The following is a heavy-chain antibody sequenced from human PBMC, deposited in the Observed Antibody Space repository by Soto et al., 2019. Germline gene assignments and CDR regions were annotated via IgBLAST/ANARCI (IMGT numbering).Heavy chain of an antibody. V-gene: IGHV3-21*06. CDR3: ARESEDLTSNFDY. CDR1: GFTFTRYS. CDR2: ISSTTNYI. Sequence: GGSLRLSCAGSGFTFTRYSMNWVRQAPGKGLEWVSSISSTTNYIYYGDSMKGRFTISRDNAKNSLYLEMNSLRAEDTAVYYCARESEDLTSNFDYWGQGTLVTVSS. J-gene: IGHJ4*02.